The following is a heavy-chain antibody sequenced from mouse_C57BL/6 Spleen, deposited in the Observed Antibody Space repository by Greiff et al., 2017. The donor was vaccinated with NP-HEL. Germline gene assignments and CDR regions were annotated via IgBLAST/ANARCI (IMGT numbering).Heavy chain of an antibody. CDR3: AREGASNQYYFDY. D-gene: IGHD6-1*01. V-gene: IGHV1-52*01. CDR2: IDPSDSET. J-gene: IGHJ2*01. Sequence: QVQLQQPGAELVRPGSSVKLSCKASGYTFTSYWMHWVKQRPIQGLEWIGNIDPSDSETHYNQKFKDKATLTVDKSSSTAYMQLSSLTSEDSAVYYCAREGASNQYYFDYWGQGTTLTVSS. CDR1: GYTFTSYW.